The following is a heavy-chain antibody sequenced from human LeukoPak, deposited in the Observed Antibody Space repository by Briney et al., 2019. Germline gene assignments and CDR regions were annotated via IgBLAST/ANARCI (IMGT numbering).Heavy chain of an antibody. J-gene: IGHJ6*02. Sequence: ASVKVSCKSSGYTFRSHGISWVRQAPGQGLEWMGWISAYNGNTNYAQKLRGRVTMTTDTSTSTAYMELRSLRSDDTAVYYCARVSSVYAFGDYYYGMDVWGQGTTVTVSS. CDR1: GYTFRSHG. CDR3: ARVSSVYAFGDYYYGMDV. CDR2: ISAYNGNT. V-gene: IGHV1-18*01. D-gene: IGHD5/OR15-5a*01.